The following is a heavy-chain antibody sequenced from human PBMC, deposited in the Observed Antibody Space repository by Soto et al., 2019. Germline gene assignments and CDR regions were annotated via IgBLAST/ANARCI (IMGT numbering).Heavy chain of an antibody. D-gene: IGHD4-17*01. J-gene: IGHJ6*02. Sequence: SETLSLTCTVSGGSISSGGYYWSWIRQHPGKGLEWIGYIYYSGSTYYNPSLKSRVTISVDTSKNQFSLKLSSVTAADTAVYYYARGGYGDYHYYYYGMDVWGQGTTVTVSS. V-gene: IGHV4-31*03. CDR3: ARGGYGDYHYYYYGMDV. CDR2: IYYSGST. CDR1: GGSISSGGYY.